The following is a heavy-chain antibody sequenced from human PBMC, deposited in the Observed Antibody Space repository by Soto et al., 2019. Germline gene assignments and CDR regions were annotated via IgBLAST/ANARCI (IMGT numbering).Heavy chain of an antibody. Sequence: QVQLQQWGAGLLKPSETLSLTCAVYGGSLSGYQWTWIRQTPGKGLEWIGEINDSGNINYNPSLKSRVNIVLDTPRKPISLKLSSVNAADSAVYYCARGLILWFGEVSRRGGYYYYMDVWGKGTTVTVSS. CDR3: ARGLILWFGEVSRRGGYYYYMDV. V-gene: IGHV4-34*01. J-gene: IGHJ6*03. D-gene: IGHD3-10*01. CDR1: GGSLSGYQ. CDR2: INDSGNI.